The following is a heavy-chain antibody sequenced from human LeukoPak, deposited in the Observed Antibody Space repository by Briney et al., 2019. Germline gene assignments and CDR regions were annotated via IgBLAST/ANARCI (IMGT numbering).Heavy chain of an antibody. Sequence: PGGSLRLSCAASGLTFSSYAMHWVRQAPGKGLEWVALIPYDGSNKYYADSVKGRFTVSRDNSKNTLYLQMNSLRAEDTAVCYCARDDNYGIFVNVDYWGQGTLVTVSS. D-gene: IGHD4-11*01. J-gene: IGHJ4*02. CDR1: GLTFSSYA. V-gene: IGHV3-30*04. CDR3: ARDDNYGIFVNVDY. CDR2: IPYDGSNK.